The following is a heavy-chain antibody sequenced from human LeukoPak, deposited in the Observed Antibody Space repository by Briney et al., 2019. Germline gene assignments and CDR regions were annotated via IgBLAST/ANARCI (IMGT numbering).Heavy chain of an antibody. J-gene: IGHJ5*02. Sequence: PSETLSLTCTVSGGSISSGSYYWTWIRQPAGKGLEWIGRMYTSGSTNYNPSLKSRVTISVDTSKNQFSLKLSSVTAADTAVYYCARSYGRQGWFDPWGQGTLVTVSS. D-gene: IGHD1-26*01. CDR1: GGSISSGSYY. CDR2: MYTSGST. V-gene: IGHV4-61*02. CDR3: ARSYGRQGWFDP.